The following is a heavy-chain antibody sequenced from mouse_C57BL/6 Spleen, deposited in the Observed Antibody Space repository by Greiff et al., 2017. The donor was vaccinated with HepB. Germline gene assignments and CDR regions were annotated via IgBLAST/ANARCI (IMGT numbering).Heavy chain of an antibody. Sequence: QVQLKQSGAELVKPGASVKISCKASGYAFSSYWMNWVKQRPGKGLEWIGQIYPGDGDTNYNGKVKGKVTLTADKSSSTAYMQLSSLTSEDSAVYFCARGIYYAMDYWGQGTSVTVSS. V-gene: IGHV1-80*01. J-gene: IGHJ4*01. CDR1: GYAFSSYW. CDR3: ARGIYYAMDY. CDR2: IYPGDGDT.